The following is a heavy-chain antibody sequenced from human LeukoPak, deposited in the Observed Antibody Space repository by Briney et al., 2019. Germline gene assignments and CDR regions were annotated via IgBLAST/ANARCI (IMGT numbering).Heavy chain of an antibody. V-gene: IGHV3-74*01. D-gene: IGHD2-15*01. J-gene: IGHJ4*02. CDR2: ANGDGSDT. CDR3: SRSVTGGFFDS. Sequence: GGSLRLSCAASGFAFSSYWMHWVRQGPGKGLVWVSRANGDGSDTSYADSVKGRFTISRDNAKNTLYLQMNSLRAEDTAVYYCSRSVTGGFFDSWGQGTLVTASA. CDR1: GFAFSSYW.